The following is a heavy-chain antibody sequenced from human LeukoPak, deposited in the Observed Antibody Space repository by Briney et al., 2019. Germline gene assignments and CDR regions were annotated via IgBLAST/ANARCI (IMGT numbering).Heavy chain of an antibody. J-gene: IGHJ4*02. CDR1: GFTFSSYS. CDR3: AREGGSWPMDFDY. D-gene: IGHD6-13*01. Sequence: GGSLRLSCAASGFTFSSYSMNWVRQAPGKGLEWVSSISSSSSYIYYADSVKGRFTISRDNAKNSLYLQMNSLRAEDTAVYYCAREGGSWPMDFDYWGQGTLVTVSS. CDR2: ISSSSSYI. V-gene: IGHV3-21*01.